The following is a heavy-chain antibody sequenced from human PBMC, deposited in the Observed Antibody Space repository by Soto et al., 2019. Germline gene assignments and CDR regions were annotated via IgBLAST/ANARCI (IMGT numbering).Heavy chain of an antibody. CDR2: ISSSGSIR. D-gene: IGHD3-10*01. CDR1: GFTYGAYE. CDR3: ARDLRTLDRGVTYGMDV. Sequence: EVQLVESGGGLVQPGGSLRLSCAVSGFTYGAYEMNWVRQAPGKGLERVSYISSSGSIRYYADSVQGRFTISRDNANNSLYLQMNSLRDEDTAVYYCARDLRTLDRGVTYGMDVWGQGTTVTVSS. V-gene: IGHV3-48*03. J-gene: IGHJ6*02.